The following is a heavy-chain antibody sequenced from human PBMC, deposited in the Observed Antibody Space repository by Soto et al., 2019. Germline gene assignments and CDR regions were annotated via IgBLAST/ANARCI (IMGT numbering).Heavy chain of an antibody. D-gene: IGHD2-2*01. J-gene: IGHJ5*02. Sequence: GGSLRLSCAASGFTFSSYAMSWVRQAPGKGLEWVSAISGSGGSTYYADSVKGRFTISRDNSKNTLYLQMNSLRAEDTAVYYCAKDIIVVVPAAAMDWFDPWGQGTLVTVSS. CDR1: GFTFSSYA. V-gene: IGHV3-23*01. CDR2: ISGSGGST. CDR3: AKDIIVVVPAAAMDWFDP.